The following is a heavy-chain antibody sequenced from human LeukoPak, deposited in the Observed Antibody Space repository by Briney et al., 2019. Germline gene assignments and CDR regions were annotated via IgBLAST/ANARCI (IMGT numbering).Heavy chain of an antibody. V-gene: IGHV4-34*01. J-gene: IGHJ4*02. CDR2: INHSGST. CDR3: ALGGVQLWYFDY. CDR1: GGSFSGYY. D-gene: IGHD5-18*01. Sequence: PSETLSLTCAVYGGSFSGYYWSWIRQPPGKGLEWIGEINHSGSTNYNPSLKSRVTISVDTSKNQFSLKLSSVTAADTAVYYCALGGVQLWYFDYWGQGTLVTGSS.